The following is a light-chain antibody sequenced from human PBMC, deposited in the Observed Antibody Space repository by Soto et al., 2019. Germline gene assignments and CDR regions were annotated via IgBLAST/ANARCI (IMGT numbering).Light chain of an antibody. CDR2: TTS. CDR1: QSVSSY. CDR3: QQTSIIPWT. V-gene: IGKV1-39*01. Sequence: DIPMTQSASSLSASVGDRVTIPCRASQSVSSYVNWYQQKPGKAPKLLIFTTSSLESGVPSRFSGSGSGTDFTLTISSLHPEDFATYYCQQTSIIPWTFGQGTTVEF. J-gene: IGKJ1*01.